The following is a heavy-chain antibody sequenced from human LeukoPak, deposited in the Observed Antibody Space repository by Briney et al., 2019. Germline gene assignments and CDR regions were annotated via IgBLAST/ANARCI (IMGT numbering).Heavy chain of an antibody. J-gene: IGHJ1*01. D-gene: IGHD2-2*02. CDR3: AKDLDIVVVPAAIHGYFQH. V-gene: IGHV3-23*01. CDR1: GFTFSRYA. Sequence: GGSLRLSCAASGFTFSRYAMSWVRHAPGKGVEWVSAISGSGGSTYYADSVKGRFTISRDNSKNTLYLQMNILRAEDTAVYYCAKDLDIVVVPAAIHGYFQHWGQGTLVTVSS. CDR2: ISGSGGST.